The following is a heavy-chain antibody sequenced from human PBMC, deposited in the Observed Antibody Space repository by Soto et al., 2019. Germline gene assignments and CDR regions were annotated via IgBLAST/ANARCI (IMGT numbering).Heavy chain of an antibody. D-gene: IGHD3-16*01. V-gene: IGHV1-18*01. CDR3: AREGEMPYYYYGLDV. CDR2: ISGYNGHT. J-gene: IGHJ6*02. CDR1: GYTFTTYG. Sequence: QVQLVQSGAEVRKPGASVKVSCKASGYTFTTYGISWVRQAPGQGLEWMGWISGYNGHTKYAQKFQGRVTMTTDTAXXTVYMDLRRMRSDDTAVYYCAREGEMPYYYYGLDVWGQGTTVTLSS.